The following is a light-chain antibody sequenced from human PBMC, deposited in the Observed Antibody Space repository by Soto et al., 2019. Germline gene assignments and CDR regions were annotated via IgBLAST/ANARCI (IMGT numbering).Light chain of an antibody. J-gene: IGKJ3*01. CDR3: QQYGSSTFT. CDR2: GAS. Sequence: EIVLTQSPGTLSLSPGERATLSCRSSQSVSSSYLAWYQKKPGQAPRLLIYGASSRATGIPDRFSGSGSGTDFNLTISRLETEDFAVYYCQQYGSSTFTFGPGTKVDIK. CDR1: QSVSSSY. V-gene: IGKV3-20*01.